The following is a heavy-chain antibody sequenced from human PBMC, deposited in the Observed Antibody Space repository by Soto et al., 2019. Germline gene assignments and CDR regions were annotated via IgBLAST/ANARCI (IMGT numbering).Heavy chain of an antibody. V-gene: IGHV1-3*01. J-gene: IGHJ4*02. CDR2: VHAGNDNT. CDR1: GYTFTYYA. Sequence: QVQLVQSGAEVKKPGASVQVSCKASGYTFTYYAIHWVRQAPGQRLEWMGRVHAGNDNTKYSQKFQDRVTMTRDTSASSAYMELSSLRPEDTAVYYCATTIPDYDPFRSPPDYWGQGTLVTVSS. D-gene: IGHD3-3*01. CDR3: ATTIPDYDPFRSPPDY.